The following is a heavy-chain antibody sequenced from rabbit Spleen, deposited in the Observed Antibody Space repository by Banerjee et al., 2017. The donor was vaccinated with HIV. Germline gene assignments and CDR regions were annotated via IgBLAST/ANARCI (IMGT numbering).Heavy chain of an antibody. CDR1: GVSFSGSSY. J-gene: IGHJ6*01. D-gene: IGHD8-1*01. V-gene: IGHV1S40*01. CDR3: ARDTGSSFSSYGMDL. Sequence: QSLEESGGDLVKPGASLTLTCTASGVSFSGSSYICWVRQAPGKGLEWISCIAGSSSGFTYSATWAKGRFTCSKTSSTTVTLQMTSLTVADTATYFCARDTGSSFSSYGMDLWGPGTLVTVS. CDR2: IAGSSSGFT.